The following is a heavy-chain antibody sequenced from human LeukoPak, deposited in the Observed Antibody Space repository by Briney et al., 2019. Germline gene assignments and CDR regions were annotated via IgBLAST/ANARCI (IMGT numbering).Heavy chain of an antibody. CDR1: GGSFSGYY. CDR2: INHSGST. J-gene: IGHJ5*02. V-gene: IGHV4-34*01. D-gene: IGHD3-3*01. CDR3: ARITIFGVVIGP. Sequence: PSETLSLTCAVYGGSFSGYYWSWIRQPPGKGLEWIGEINHSGSTNYNPSLKSRVTIPVDTSKNQFSLKLSSVTAADTAVYYCARITIFGVVIGPWGQGTLVTVSS.